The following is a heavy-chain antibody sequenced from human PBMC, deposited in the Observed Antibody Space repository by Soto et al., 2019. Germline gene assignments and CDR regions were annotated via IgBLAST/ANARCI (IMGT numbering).Heavy chain of an antibody. V-gene: IGHV3-64*02. D-gene: IGHD3-22*01. CDR3: ARGEYYYDSSGYFSLDY. CDR1: GFTFSSYA. J-gene: IGHJ4*02. Sequence: GGSLRLSCAASGFTFSSYAMHWVRQAPGKGLEYVSAISSNGGSTYYADSVKGRFTISRDNSKNTLYLQMGSLRAEDMAVYYCARGEYYYDSSGYFSLDYWRQGTLVTVSS. CDR2: ISSNGGST.